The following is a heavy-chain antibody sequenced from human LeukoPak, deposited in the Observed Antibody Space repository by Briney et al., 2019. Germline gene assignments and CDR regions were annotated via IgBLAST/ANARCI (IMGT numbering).Heavy chain of an antibody. CDR3: ARGYYYDSSRFDP. CDR1: GFTFSDYY. CDR2: ISSSGSTI. V-gene: IGHV3-11*01. D-gene: IGHD3-22*01. J-gene: IGHJ5*02. Sequence: NPGGSLRLSCAASGFTFSDYYMSWIRQAPGKGLEWVSYISSSGSTIYYADSVKGRFTISRDNAKNSLYLQMNSLRAEDTAVYYCARGYYYDSSRFDPWGQGTLVTVSS.